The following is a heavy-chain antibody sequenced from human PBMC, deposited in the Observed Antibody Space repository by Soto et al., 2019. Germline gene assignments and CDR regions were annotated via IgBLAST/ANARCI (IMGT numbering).Heavy chain of an antibody. CDR3: VADYVATDTFDI. D-gene: IGHD3-10*02. CDR1: GFSFSSYG. Sequence: SLRLSRAAPGFSFSSYGMYWVRQVPAQGPGWAAVISYDGNNKYYHEPVQGRFTISRDTSKNTLYLQMNSLRPEDTAVYYFVADYVATDTFDIWGRGTMVTVSS. V-gene: IGHV3-30*03. CDR2: ISYDGNNK. J-gene: IGHJ3*02.